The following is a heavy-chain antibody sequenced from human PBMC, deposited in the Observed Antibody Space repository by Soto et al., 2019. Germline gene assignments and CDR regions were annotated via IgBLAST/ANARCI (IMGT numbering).Heavy chain of an antibody. CDR1: GLPFNNAW. V-gene: IGHV3-15*07. Sequence: PGVSLRLSCAASGLPFNNAWLNLVRKDPGKGLEWVGRIKSKADGGTTDYAAPVKGRFTISTDDSKHTLYLQMNSLKTEDTAVYYCTTMSYYYYYGMDVWGQGTTVTVSS. J-gene: IGHJ6*02. CDR2: IKSKADGGTT. CDR3: TTMSYYYYYGMDV.